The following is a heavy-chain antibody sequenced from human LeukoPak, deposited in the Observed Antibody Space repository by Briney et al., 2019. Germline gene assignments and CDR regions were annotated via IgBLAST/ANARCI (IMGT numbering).Heavy chain of an antibody. V-gene: IGHV3-30*04. CDR3: AREGIVTTPHYFDY. CDR2: ISHDGSNK. Sequence: GGSLRLSCAASGFTFSSYAMHWVRQAPGKGLEWVALISHDGSNKYYADSVKGRFTISRDNSKNRLYLQTSSPRAEDTAVYHCAREGIVTTPHYFDYWGQGTVVTVSS. D-gene: IGHD1-14*01. J-gene: IGHJ4*02. CDR1: GFTFSSYA.